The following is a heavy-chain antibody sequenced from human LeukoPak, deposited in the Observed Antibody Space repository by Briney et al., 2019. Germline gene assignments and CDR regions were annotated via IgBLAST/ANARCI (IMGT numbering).Heavy chain of an antibody. V-gene: IGHV1-18*01. CDR2: ISAYNGNT. CDR3: ARYYDFWSGYFYFDY. Sequence: ASVKVSCKASGYTFTSYGISWVRQAPGQGLEWMGWISAYNGNTNYAQKLQGRVTMTTDTSTSTAYMELRSLRSDDTAVYYCARYYDFWSGYFYFDYWGQGTLVTVSS. D-gene: IGHD3-3*01. CDR1: GYTFTSYG. J-gene: IGHJ4*02.